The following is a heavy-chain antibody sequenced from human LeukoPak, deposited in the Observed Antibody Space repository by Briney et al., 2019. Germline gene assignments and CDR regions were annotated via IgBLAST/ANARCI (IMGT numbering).Heavy chain of an antibody. CDR2: LEQDGSEK. V-gene: IGHV3-7*01. Sequence: GGSLRLSCAASGFTFSNYWMTWVRQAPGKGLEWVATLEQDGSEKYYVDSVKGRFIIFRDNAKNSLYLQMNSLRAEDTAVYYCARDYYVDTTVVTANWGQGALVTVSS. CDR3: ARDYYVDTTVVTAN. J-gene: IGHJ4*02. D-gene: IGHD5-18*01. CDR1: GFTFSNYW.